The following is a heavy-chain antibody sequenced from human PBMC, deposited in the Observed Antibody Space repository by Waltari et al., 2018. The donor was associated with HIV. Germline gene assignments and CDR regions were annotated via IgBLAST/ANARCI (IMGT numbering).Heavy chain of an antibody. CDR3: TTDKSWSPDF. CDR1: GFDSLYAG. CDR2: IKRNADGGST. V-gene: IGHV3-15*01. J-gene: IGHJ4*02. D-gene: IGHD3-3*01. Sequence: EVRLVESGGGSVKPGGALKVSCVGSGFDSLYAGMSWVRQAPGKGLEWLGRIKRNADGGSTDYAEPVQVRFTISRDDSKKLVYLEMNSLKREDTATYYCTTDKSWSPDFWGQGTLVTVSS.